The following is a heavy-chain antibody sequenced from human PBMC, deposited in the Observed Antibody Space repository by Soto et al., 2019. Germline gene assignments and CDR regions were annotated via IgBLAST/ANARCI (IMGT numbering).Heavy chain of an antibody. D-gene: IGHD1-26*01. CDR3: AGGRVGAPYDYYGMAV. CDR2: IYHTGST. J-gene: IGHJ6*02. V-gene: IGHV4-31*03. CDR1: GGVLGGDGYY. Sequence: TSETLSLTCTVAGGVLGGDGYYWSWIRQQPGKGVEWIGNIYHTGSTYYNPSLNGRVVISLDTSQNQFSLKLSSVIAADTAVYYCAGGRVGAPYDYYGMAVWAQGTTVTVTS.